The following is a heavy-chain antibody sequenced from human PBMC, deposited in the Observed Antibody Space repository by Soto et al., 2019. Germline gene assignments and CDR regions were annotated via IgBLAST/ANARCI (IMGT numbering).Heavy chain of an antibody. Sequence: SETLSLTCTVSGDSVSSGGSYWSWIRQPPGKGLEWIGYIYSSGSANYNPPLKSRVTLSRDTPKNQLSLKVASVTAADTAGYYCARGFSSVSMDAWGQGTTVTVSS. CDR1: GDSVSSGGSY. V-gene: IGHV4-61*08. J-gene: IGHJ6*02. D-gene: IGHD6-19*01. CDR3: ARGFSSVSMDA. CDR2: IYSSGSA.